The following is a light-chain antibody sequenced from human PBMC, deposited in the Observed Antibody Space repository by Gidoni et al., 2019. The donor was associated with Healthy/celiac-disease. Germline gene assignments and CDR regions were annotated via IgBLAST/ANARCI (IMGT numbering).Light chain of an antibody. V-gene: IGKV3-11*01. Sequence: DIVLTQSPAIPSLSPGERATLSCRASQSVSSYFAWYQQKPGDAPRLLIYDASHRATGLPARFSGSGSGTDFTLTISSLEPEEFAIYYCQQRSNWPRWTFGQGTKVEIK. CDR2: DAS. CDR1: QSVSSY. CDR3: QQRSNWPRWT. J-gene: IGKJ1*01.